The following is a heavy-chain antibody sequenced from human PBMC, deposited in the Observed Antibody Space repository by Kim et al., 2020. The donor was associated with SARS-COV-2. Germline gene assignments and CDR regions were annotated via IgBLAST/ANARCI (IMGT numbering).Heavy chain of an antibody. Sequence: YADALKGQFTISTANSKNTLHLQMNSLRAEDTAVYYCARIKTSYSYAYVWGQGTTVTVSS. V-gene: IGHV3-30*01. D-gene: IGHD5-18*01. J-gene: IGHJ6*02. CDR3: ARIKTSYSYAYV.